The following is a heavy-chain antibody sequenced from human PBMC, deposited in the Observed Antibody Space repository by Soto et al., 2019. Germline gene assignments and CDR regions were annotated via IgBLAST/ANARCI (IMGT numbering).Heavy chain of an antibody. V-gene: IGHV1-18*01. CDR3: ARWSAIVGGAEALDV. CDR1: GYTFINYG. CDR2: LSAYNGDT. J-gene: IGHJ3*01. Sequence: QVQLVQSGAEVKKPGASVRVSCKTSGYTFINYGITWVRQAPGQGLEWMGWLSAYNGDTSSSEKLQDRFTMTTDTATNTVYMDLRSLTSDDTAEYHCARWSAIVGGAEALDVWGQGTMVIVAS. D-gene: IGHD1-26*01.